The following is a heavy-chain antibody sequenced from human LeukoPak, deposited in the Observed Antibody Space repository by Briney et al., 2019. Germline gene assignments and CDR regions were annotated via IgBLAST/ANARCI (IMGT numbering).Heavy chain of an antibody. CDR3: ARESPHCSGGSCYSVY. D-gene: IGHD2-15*01. Sequence: ASVKVSCKASGYTFTSYGISWVRQAPGQGLEWMGWINPNSGGTNYAQKFQGRVTMTRDTSISTAYMELSRLRSDDTAVYYCARESPHCSGGSCYSVYWGQGTLVTVSS. J-gene: IGHJ4*02. CDR1: GYTFTSYG. CDR2: INPNSGGT. V-gene: IGHV1-2*02.